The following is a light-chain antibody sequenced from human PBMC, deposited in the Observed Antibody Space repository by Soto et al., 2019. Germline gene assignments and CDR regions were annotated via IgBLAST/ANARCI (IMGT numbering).Light chain of an antibody. CDR2: AAS. Sequence: DIQMTQSPSSLSASVEDRVIITCRASENINSYLNWYQQKPGKAPKLLIYAASSLQSGVPARFSGSGSETVFTLTIIMLQPEDSATYYCQQSYSRLVTFGQGTKVEIK. CDR3: QQSYSRLVT. J-gene: IGKJ1*01. CDR1: ENINSY. V-gene: IGKV1-39*01.